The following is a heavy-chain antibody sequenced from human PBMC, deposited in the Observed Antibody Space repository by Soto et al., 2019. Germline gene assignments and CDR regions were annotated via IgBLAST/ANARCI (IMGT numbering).Heavy chain of an antibody. CDR3: ARDFNDILTGRPY. J-gene: IGHJ4*02. CDR1: GFTFSSYS. D-gene: IGHD3-9*01. CDR2: ISSSSSYI. V-gene: IGHV3-21*01. Sequence: GGSLRLSCAASGFTFSSYSMNWVRQTPGKGLEWVSSISSSSSYIYYADSVKGRFTISRDNAKNSLYLQMNSLRAEDTAVYYCARDFNDILTGRPYWGQGTLVTASS.